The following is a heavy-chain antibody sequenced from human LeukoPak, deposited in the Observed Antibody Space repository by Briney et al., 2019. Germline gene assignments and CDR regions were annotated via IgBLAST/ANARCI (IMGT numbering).Heavy chain of an antibody. Sequence: PGGSLRLSCAASGFIFSDEYMSWVRQAPGKGLEGGSYISNSGSDTNYADSVKGRFTISRENAKNSLYLQMKRLRAEDTAVYYCARSRGARPGAYFDYWGQGTLITVSS. CDR3: ARSRGARPGAYFDY. CDR1: GFIFSDEY. CDR2: ISNSGSDT. V-gene: IGHV3-11*03. J-gene: IGHJ4*02. D-gene: IGHD1-26*01.